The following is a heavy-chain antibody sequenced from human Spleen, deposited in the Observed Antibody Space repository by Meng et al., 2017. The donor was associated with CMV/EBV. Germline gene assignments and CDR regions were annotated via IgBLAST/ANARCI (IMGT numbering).Heavy chain of an antibody. CDR3: ATDTTRP. J-gene: IGHJ5*02. CDR1: GYTFTDYY. CDR2: VDPEDGET. V-gene: IGHV1-69-2*01. D-gene: IGHD1-1*01. Sequence: TVQISCNVSGYTFTDYYMHWVQQVPGKGLEWMGLVDPEDGETIYAEKFQGRVTITADTSTDTAYMELSSLISEDTAVYYCATDTTRPWGQGTLVTVSS.